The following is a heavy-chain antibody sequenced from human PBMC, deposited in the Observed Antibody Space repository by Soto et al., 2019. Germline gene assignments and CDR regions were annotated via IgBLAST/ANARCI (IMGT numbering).Heavy chain of an antibody. D-gene: IGHD2-2*01. V-gene: IGHV1-69*12. CDR2: IIPIFGTA. Sequence: QVQLVQSGAEVKKPGSSVKVSCKASGGTSSSYAISWVRQAPGQGLEWMGGIIPIFGTANYAQKFQGRVTSHADESTSTAYMELSSLRSEDTAVYYCARDIVLVPAATYYYYGMDVWGQGTTVTVSS. J-gene: IGHJ6*02. CDR3: ARDIVLVPAATYYYYGMDV. CDR1: GGTSSSYA.